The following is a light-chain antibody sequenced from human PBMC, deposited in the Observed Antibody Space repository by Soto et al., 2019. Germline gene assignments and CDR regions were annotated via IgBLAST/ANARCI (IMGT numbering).Light chain of an antibody. CDR3: QQRYSTPPLT. Sequence: DILMTQSPSSLSASVGERVTITCRASQSISSYLNWYQQKPGQAPQLLIYAASSLQSGVPSRFSGSGSGTDFTLTISSLQHEDFATYYCQQRYSTPPLTFGPGTRLEIK. V-gene: IGKV1-39*01. CDR1: QSISSY. CDR2: AAS. J-gene: IGKJ5*01.